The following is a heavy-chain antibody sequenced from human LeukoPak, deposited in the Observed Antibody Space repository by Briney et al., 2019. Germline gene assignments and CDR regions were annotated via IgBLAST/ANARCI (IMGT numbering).Heavy chain of an antibody. CDR1: GYTFTSYD. Sequence: ASVKVSCKTSGYTFTSYDINWVRQATGQGLEWMGWMNPNSGNTGYAQKFQGRVTMTRNTSISTAYMELSSLRSEDTAVYYCARGRVDYYGPGSYYMGYWGQGTLVTVSS. D-gene: IGHD3-10*01. CDR3: ARGRVDYYGPGSYYMGY. CDR2: MNPNSGNT. J-gene: IGHJ4*02. V-gene: IGHV1-8*01.